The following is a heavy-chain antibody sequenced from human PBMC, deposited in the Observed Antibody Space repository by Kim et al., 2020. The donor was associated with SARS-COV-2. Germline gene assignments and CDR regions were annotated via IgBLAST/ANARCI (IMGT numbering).Heavy chain of an antibody. D-gene: IGHD5-18*01. Sequence: YADAVKGRFTISRDNSKNTLYLQMNSLRAEDTAVYYCARDIKAGGGNGYTWGQGTLVTVSS. V-gene: IGHV3-30*01. CDR3: ARDIKAGGGNGYT. J-gene: IGHJ4*02.